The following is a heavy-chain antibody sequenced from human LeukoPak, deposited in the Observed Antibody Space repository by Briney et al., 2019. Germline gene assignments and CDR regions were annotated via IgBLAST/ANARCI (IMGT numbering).Heavy chain of an antibody. CDR2: ISSSSSYI. D-gene: IGHD3-9*01. CDR3: ARSAAYYDILTGYYDWFDP. Sequence: KSGGSLRLSCAASGFTFSSYSMNWVRQAPGKGLEWVSSISSSSSYIYYADSVKGRFTISRDNAKSSLYLQMNSLRAEDTAVYYCARSAAYYDILTGYYDWFDPWGQGTLVTVSS. J-gene: IGHJ5*02. V-gene: IGHV3-21*01. CDR1: GFTFSSYS.